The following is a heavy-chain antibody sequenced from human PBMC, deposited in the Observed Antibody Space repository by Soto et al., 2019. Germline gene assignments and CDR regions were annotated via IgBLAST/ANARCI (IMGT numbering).Heavy chain of an antibody. V-gene: IGHV4-30-2*01. CDR3: ASIYDSSGYYYGNNWFDP. CDR1: GGSISSGGYS. CDR2: IYHSGST. D-gene: IGHD3-22*01. J-gene: IGHJ5*02. Sequence: PSETLSLTCAVSGGSISSGGYSWSWIRQPPGKGLEWIGYIYHSGSTYYNPSLKSRVTISVDRSKNQFSLELSSVTAADTAVYYCASIYDSSGYYYGNNWFDPWGQGTLVTVSS.